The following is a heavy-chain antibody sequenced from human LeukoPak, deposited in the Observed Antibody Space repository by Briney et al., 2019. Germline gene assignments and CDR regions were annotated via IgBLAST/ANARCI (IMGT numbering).Heavy chain of an antibody. Sequence: PSGTLSLTCTVSGGSINNHYWSWIRQPPGRGLEWIGFIYATGRTDYNPSFTSRATVSVDMSRYQFSLDLTSVTAADTAMYYCARYFEVAGRWYLDYWGQGTLVTVSS. J-gene: IGHJ4*02. D-gene: IGHD2-15*01. V-gene: IGHV4-4*08. CDR3: ARYFEVAGRWYLDY. CDR2: IYATGRT. CDR1: GGSINNHY.